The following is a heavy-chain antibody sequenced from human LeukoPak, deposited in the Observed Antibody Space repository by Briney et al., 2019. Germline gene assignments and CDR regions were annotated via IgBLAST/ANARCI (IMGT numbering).Heavy chain of an antibody. J-gene: IGHJ4*02. V-gene: IGHV3-23*01. CDR2: ISGSGGST. Sequence: GGSLRLSCAASGFTFTTYWMSWVRQAPGKGLEWVSVISGSGGSTYYADSVKGRFTISRDNSKNTLYLQMNSLRAEDTAVYYCAKSLYSSSFSFDYWGQGTLVTVSS. D-gene: IGHD6-6*01. CDR1: GFTFTTYW. CDR3: AKSLYSSSFSFDY.